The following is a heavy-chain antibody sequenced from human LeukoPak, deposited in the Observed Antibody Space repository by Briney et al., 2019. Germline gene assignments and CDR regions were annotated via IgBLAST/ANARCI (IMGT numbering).Heavy chain of an antibody. J-gene: IGHJ4*02. CDR1: GYTFTSYD. Sequence: ASVKVSCKASGYTFTSYDINWVRQATGQGLEWMGWMNPNSGNTGYAQKFQGRATMTRNTSISTAYMELSSLRSEDTAVYYCARVFRNRYYYDSSGYYPFGYWGQGTLVTVSS. V-gene: IGHV1-8*01. CDR3: ARVFRNRYYYDSSGYYPFGY. CDR2: MNPNSGNT. D-gene: IGHD3-22*01.